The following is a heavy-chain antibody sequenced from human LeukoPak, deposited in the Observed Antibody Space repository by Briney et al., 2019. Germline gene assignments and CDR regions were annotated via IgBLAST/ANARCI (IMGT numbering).Heavy chain of an antibody. CDR2: IRGSGIST. V-gene: IGHV3-23*01. D-gene: IGHD5-12*01. J-gene: IGHJ4*02. CDR3: ARGDWLPLPYAFDH. CDR1: GFTFKSYD. Sequence: PGGSLRLSCAASGFTFKSYDMSWVRQVPGKGLEWVSGIRGSGISTYYADSVKGRFTISRDNAKNSLYLQMNSLRAEDTAVYYCARGDWLPLPYAFDHWGQGTLVTVSS.